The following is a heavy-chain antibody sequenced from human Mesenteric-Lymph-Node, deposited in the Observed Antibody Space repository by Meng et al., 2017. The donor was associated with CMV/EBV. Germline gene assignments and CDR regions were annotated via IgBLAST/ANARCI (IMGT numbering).Heavy chain of an antibody. CDR3: ARARDFDWLLTVDY. J-gene: IGHJ4*02. V-gene: IGHV3-21*01. CDR2: ISSSSHI. D-gene: IGHD3-9*01. CDR1: GFTFSSYR. Sequence: GESLKISCAASGFTFSSYRMNWVRQAPGKGLEWVSSISSSSHIYYADSVKGRFTISRDNAKNSLSLQMNSLRAEDTAVYYCARARDFDWLLTVDYWGQGTLVTVSS.